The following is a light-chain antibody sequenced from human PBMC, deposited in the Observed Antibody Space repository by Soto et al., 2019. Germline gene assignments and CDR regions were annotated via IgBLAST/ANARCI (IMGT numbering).Light chain of an antibody. CDR3: GTWDSSLSVWV. CDR1: SSNIGNNY. Sequence: QSVLTQPPSVSAAPGQKVTISCSGSSSNIGNNYVSWYQQLPGTAPKLLIYENNKRPSGIPDRFSGSKSGTSATLGITGPQTGDEADYYCGTWDSSLSVWVFGGGTKVTVL. J-gene: IGLJ3*02. V-gene: IGLV1-51*02. CDR2: ENN.